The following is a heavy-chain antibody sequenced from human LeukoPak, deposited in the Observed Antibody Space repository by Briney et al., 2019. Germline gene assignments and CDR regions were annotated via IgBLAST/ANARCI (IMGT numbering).Heavy chain of an antibody. V-gene: IGHV1-8*01. CDR3: ARQVAGFYYYYYMDV. D-gene: IGHD6-19*01. CDR1: GYTFTSYD. CDR2: MNPNSGNT. J-gene: IGHJ6*03. Sequence: ASVKVSCKASGYTFTSYDINWVRQATGQGLEWMGWMNPNSGNTGYAQKFQGRVTMTRNTSISTAYMELSSLRSEDTAVYYCARQVAGFYYYYYMDVWGKGTTVTISS.